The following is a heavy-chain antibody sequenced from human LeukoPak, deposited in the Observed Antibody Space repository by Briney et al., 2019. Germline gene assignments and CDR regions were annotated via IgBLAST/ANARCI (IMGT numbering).Heavy chain of an antibody. Sequence: PGGSLRLSCAASGFTFSSYSMNWVRQAPGKGLEWVSSISSSSSYIYYADSVKGRFTISRDNAKNSLYLQMNSLRAEDTAVYYCARDQPLDPYYDILTGYYTYYYYGMDVWGQGTTVTVSS. CDR3: ARDQPLDPYYDILTGYYTYYYYGMDV. D-gene: IGHD3-9*01. V-gene: IGHV3-21*01. CDR2: ISSSSSYI. CDR1: GFTFSSYS. J-gene: IGHJ6*02.